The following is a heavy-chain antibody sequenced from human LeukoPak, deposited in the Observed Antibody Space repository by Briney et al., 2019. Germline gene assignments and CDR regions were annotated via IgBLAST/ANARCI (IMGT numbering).Heavy chain of an antibody. D-gene: IGHD3-10*01. Sequence: SETLSLTCTVSGGSISSGSYYWRWIRQPAGTGLEWIGRIYTSGSTNYNPSLKSRVTISVDTSKNQFSLKLSSVTAADTPASYCAXSLWLTDNNWFDPWGQGTLVTVSS. CDR3: AXSLWLTDNNWFDP. J-gene: IGHJ5*02. CDR2: IYTSGST. CDR1: GGSISSGSYY. V-gene: IGHV4-61*02.